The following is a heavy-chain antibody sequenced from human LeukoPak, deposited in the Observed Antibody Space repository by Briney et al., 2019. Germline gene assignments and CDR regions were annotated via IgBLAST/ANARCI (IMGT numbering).Heavy chain of an antibody. J-gene: IGHJ6*03. CDR2: VDHTGST. CDR1: DDSITMYY. V-gene: IGHV4-59*01. Sequence: KTSETLSLTCSVSDDSITMYYWPWIRQPPGKGLEWIGYVDHTGSTNFNHSLNGRVSISRDTTKNLFSLRLRYVTAADTAVYFCARGRVSSSTWYSTYYYYFYMDVWGKGTTVTVSS. D-gene: IGHD1-1*01. CDR3: ARGRVSSSTWYSTYYYYFYMDV.